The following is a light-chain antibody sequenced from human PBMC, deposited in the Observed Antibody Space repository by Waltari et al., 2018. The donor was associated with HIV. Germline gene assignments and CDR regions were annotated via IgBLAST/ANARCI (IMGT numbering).Light chain of an antibody. CDR1: KLGDKY. J-gene: IGLJ2*01. CDR3: QTWDSSTVV. V-gene: IGLV3-1*01. CDR2: QDT. Sequence: SYELTQPPSVSVSPGQTASLTCSGDKLGDKYACWYQQKPGQSPVLVIYQDTKRPSGIPELFSGSNSGNTATLTISGTQAMDEADYYCQTWDSSTVVFGGGSKLTVL.